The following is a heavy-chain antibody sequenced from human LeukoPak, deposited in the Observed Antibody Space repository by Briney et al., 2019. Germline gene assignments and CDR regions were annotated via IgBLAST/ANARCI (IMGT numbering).Heavy chain of an antibody. CDR1: GFTFSSYS. V-gene: IGHV3-21*01. CDR2: ISSSSSYI. Sequence: GGSLRLSCAASGFTFSSYSMNWVRQAPGKWLEWVSSISSSSSYIYYADSVKGRFTISRDNAKNSLYLQMNSLRAEDTAVYYCARGRLDAGSFDYWGQGTLVTVSS. D-gene: IGHD3-10*01. CDR3: ARGRLDAGSFDY. J-gene: IGHJ4*02.